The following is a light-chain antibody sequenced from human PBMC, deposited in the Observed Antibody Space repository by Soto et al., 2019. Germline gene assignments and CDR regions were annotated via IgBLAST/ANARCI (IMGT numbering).Light chain of an antibody. Sequence: QPVLTQSPSASASLGASVTLTCTLSTGHSSYAIAWHQQQPQKGPRYLMKINSDGSHNKGDGIPDRFSGSSSGAERYLTISRLQSEDEADYYCQTWGSGIVVFGGGTKLTVL. CDR2: INSDGSH. CDR1: TGHSSYA. V-gene: IGLV4-69*01. J-gene: IGLJ2*01. CDR3: QTWGSGIVV.